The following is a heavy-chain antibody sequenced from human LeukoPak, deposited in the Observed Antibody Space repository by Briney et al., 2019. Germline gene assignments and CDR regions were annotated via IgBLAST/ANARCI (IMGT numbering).Heavy chain of an antibody. CDR3: ARRASDYDSFDY. CDR1: GYTFTSYD. V-gene: IGHV1-8*01. Sequence: GASVKVSCKASGYTFTSYDINWVRQATGQGLEWMGWMNPNSGNTGYAQKFQGRVTMTRNTSISTAYMELSSLRSEDTAVYYCARRASDYDSFDYWGQGTLVTVSS. CDR2: MNPNSGNT. D-gene: IGHD4/OR15-4a*01. J-gene: IGHJ4*02.